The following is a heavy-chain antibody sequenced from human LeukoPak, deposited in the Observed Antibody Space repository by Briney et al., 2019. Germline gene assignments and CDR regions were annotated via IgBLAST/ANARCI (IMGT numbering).Heavy chain of an antibody. D-gene: IGHD6-19*01. V-gene: IGHV4-59*01. CDR1: GGSISSYY. Sequence: SETLSLTCTVSGGSISSYYWSWIRQPPGKELEWIAYINYSGSTNYNPSLKSRVTISVDTSKNQFSLKLSSVTAADTAVYYCARGEAVLDYWGQGTLVTVSS. CDR2: INYSGST. J-gene: IGHJ4*02. CDR3: ARGEAVLDY.